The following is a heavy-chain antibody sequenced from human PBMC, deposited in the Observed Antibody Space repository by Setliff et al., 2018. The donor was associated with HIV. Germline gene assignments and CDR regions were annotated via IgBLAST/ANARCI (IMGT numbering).Heavy chain of an antibody. D-gene: IGHD3-3*01. CDR1: GYTFTSYG. Sequence: ASVKVSCKASGYTFTSYGISWVRQAPGQGLEWMGWISAYNGNTNYAQKFQGRVTMTTDTSTSTAYMELRSLRSDDTAVYYCARLGLEWLLLSTYYYYGMDVWGQGTTVTVSS. J-gene: IGHJ6*02. CDR3: ARLGLEWLLLSTYYYYGMDV. V-gene: IGHV1-18*01. CDR2: ISAYNGNT.